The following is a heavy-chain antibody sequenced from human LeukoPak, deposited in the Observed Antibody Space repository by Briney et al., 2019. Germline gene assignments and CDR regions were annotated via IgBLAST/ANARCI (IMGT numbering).Heavy chain of an antibody. Sequence: ASVKVSCKASGYTFTSYGISWVRQAPGQGLEWMGWISAYNGNTNYAQKLQGRVTMTTDTSTSTAYMELRSLRSDHTAVYYCARDREYYYDSSGTLSHGSNDAFDIWGQGTMVTVSS. D-gene: IGHD3-22*01. V-gene: IGHV1-18*01. J-gene: IGHJ3*02. CDR3: ARDREYYYDSSGTLSHGSNDAFDI. CDR2: ISAYNGNT. CDR1: GYTFTSYG.